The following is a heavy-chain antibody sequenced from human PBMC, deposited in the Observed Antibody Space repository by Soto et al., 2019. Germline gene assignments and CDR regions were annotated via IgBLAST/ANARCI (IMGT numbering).Heavy chain of an antibody. CDR1: GYSFTDDY. CDR2: INPHSGST. D-gene: IGHD2-21*02. CDR3: ARAVYCGDDCYSYGMDV. V-gene: IGHV1-2*02. Sequence: QVQVVQSGAEVKKPGASVKISCKTSGYSFTDDYLHWVRQAPGQVLEWVGWINPHSGSTNFAQKFLGRVSMTSDTSISTAYMELFSLTSDDTAIYYCARAVYCGDDCYSYGMDVWGQGTTVTVSS. J-gene: IGHJ6*02.